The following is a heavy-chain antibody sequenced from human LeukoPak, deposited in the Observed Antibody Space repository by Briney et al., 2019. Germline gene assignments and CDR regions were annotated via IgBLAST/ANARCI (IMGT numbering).Heavy chain of an antibody. Sequence: KPSETLSLTCTVSGGSISNYYWSWIRQPPGKGLEWIGNIYYSGSTNYNPSLKSRVTISVDTSKSQFSLKLNSVTAADTAVYYCATQRGNSGNYLNWFDPWGQGTLVTVSS. CDR3: ATQRGNSGNYLNWFDP. J-gene: IGHJ5*02. V-gene: IGHV4-59*01. CDR2: IYYSGST. D-gene: IGHD1-26*01. CDR1: GGSISNYY.